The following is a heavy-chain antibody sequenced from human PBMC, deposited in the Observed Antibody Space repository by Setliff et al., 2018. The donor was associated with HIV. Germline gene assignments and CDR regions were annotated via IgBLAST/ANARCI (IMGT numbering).Heavy chain of an antibody. CDR2: ISGSGGAT. V-gene: IGHV3-23*01. CDR1: GFTFSNYA. Sequence: HPGGSLRLSCVGSGFTFSNYAMTWVRQVPGKGLEWVSGISGSGGATYFADSVKGRFTISRDNSKNTLYLQMNSLRAEDTAIYYCAKEVVDADSWGQGTLVTVSS. CDR3: AKEVVDADS. J-gene: IGHJ4*02. D-gene: IGHD2-2*01.